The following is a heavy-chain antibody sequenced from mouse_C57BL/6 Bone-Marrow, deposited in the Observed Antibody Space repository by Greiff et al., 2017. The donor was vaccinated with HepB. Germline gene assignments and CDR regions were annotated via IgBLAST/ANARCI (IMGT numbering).Heavy chain of an antibody. CDR3: ARDYDGSSDVDCFPY. V-gene: IGHV1-81*01. Sequence: QVQLQQSGAALARPGASVQLSCKASGYTFTSYGISWVKQRTGQGLEWIGEIYPRSGNTYYNEKFKGKATLTADKSSSTAYMELRSLTSEDSAVYFCARDYDGSSDVDCFPYRGQAALVTVSA. CDR1: GYTFTSYG. J-gene: IGHJ3*01. CDR2: IYPRSGNT. D-gene: IGHD1-1*01.